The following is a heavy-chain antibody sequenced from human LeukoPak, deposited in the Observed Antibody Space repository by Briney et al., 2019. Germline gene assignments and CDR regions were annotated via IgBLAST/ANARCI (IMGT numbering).Heavy chain of an antibody. CDR2: ISSSSSYI. CDR3: ARGDYCSGGSCYFSAFDI. V-gene: IGHV3-21*01. CDR1: GFTFNRCW. Sequence: GGSLRLSCVVSGFTFNRCWMNWVRQAPGKGLEWVSSISSSSSYIYYADSVKGRFTISRDNAKNSLYLQMNSLRAEDTAVYYCARGDYCSGGSCYFSAFDIWGQGTMVTVSS. D-gene: IGHD2-15*01. J-gene: IGHJ3*02.